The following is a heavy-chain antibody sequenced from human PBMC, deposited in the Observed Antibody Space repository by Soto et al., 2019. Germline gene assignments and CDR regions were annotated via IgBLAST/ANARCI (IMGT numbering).Heavy chain of an antibody. J-gene: IGHJ4*02. Sequence: SETLSLTCSVSGGSISGSYWSWIRQSPGKGLEWLGYVYYTGSTNYSPCLRSRVSISVETSKNEFSLRLSSVTAADTAVYFCARSVAVPGAHIDYWGQGTQVTVSS. V-gene: IGHV4-59*01. CDR1: GGSISGSY. CDR3: ARSVAVPGAHIDY. CDR2: VYYTGST. D-gene: IGHD6-19*01.